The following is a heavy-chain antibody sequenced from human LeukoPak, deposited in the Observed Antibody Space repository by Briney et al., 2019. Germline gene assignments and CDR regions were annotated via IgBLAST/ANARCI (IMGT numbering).Heavy chain of an antibody. J-gene: IGHJ3*02. V-gene: IGHV4-4*07. Sequence: SETLSLTCTVSGGSISSYYWSWIRQPAGKGLEWIGRIYTSGSTNYNPSLKSRVTMSVDTSKNQFSLKLSSVTAADTAVYYCATPGGLSAAFDAFDIWGQGTMVTVSS. CDR1: GGSISSYY. CDR2: IYTSGST. CDR3: ATPGGLSAAFDAFDI. D-gene: IGHD3-16*02.